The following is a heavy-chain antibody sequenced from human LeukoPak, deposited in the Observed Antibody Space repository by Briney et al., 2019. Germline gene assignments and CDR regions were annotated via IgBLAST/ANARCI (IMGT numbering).Heavy chain of an antibody. V-gene: IGHV4-34*01. Sequence: SETLSLTCAVYGGSFSGYYWSWIRQPPGKGLEWIGEINHSGSTNYNPSLKSRVTISVDTSKNQFSLKLSSVTAADTAVYYCAKGGRIVATIFDFDYWGQGTLVTVSS. D-gene: IGHD5-12*01. CDR2: INHSGST. J-gene: IGHJ4*02. CDR1: GGSFSGYY. CDR3: AKGGRIVATIFDFDY.